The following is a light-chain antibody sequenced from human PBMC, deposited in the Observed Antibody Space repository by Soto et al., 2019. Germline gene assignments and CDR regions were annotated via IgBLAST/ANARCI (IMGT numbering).Light chain of an antibody. V-gene: IGKV3D-11*01. J-gene: IGKJ5*01. CDR2: QTS. Sequence: EIVLTQSPATLSSFPGDIVTLSCRASQYINTRLAWYQHRPGQAPRLLIYQTSIRAAGIPARFSASGTGTDFTLTISSLEPEDSAVYHCQQRSNWPSITFGQGTRLEIK. CDR1: QYINTR. CDR3: QQRSNWPSIT.